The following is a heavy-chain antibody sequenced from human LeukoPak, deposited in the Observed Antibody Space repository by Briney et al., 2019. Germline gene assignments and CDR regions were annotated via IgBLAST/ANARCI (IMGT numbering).Heavy chain of an antibody. CDR3: ARGGSSSSDFYWYLDL. CDR1: GATFSGYY. CDR2: INRSGST. V-gene: IGHV4-34*01. Sequence: PSETLSLTCDLYGATFSGYYWSWIRQPPGEGLEWIWEINRSGSTHYNPSLKSRVTISLDTPDNQFSLRLTSVTAADTAVYFCARGGSSSSDFYWYLDLWGRGTLVTVSS. D-gene: IGHD2-15*01. J-gene: IGHJ2*01.